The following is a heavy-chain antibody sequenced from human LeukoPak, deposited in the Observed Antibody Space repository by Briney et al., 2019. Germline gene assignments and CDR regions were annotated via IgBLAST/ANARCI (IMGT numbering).Heavy chain of an antibody. CDR1: GLTFSSHE. J-gene: IGHJ4*02. CDR2: ISTSGTNR. Sequence: PGGSLRLSCAASGLTFSSHEFNWVRQAPGKGLEWVSYISTSGTNRYYADSVKGRFTISRDNAKNSLYRQMNSLRVEDTAVYYCASEHSGYEFVDYWGQGTLVTVSS. CDR3: ASEHSGYEFVDY. V-gene: IGHV3-48*03. D-gene: IGHD5-12*01.